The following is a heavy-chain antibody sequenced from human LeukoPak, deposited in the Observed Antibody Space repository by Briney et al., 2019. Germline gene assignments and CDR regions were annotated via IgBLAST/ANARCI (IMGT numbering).Heavy chain of an antibody. CDR2: INTDGSTT. Sequence: GGSLRLSCAASGFTFSNYWMHWVRQAPGKGLVWVSRINTDGSTTTYADSVKGRFTISRDNAKNTLYLQINSLRAEDTAVYYCSTGAPGDNSQGSRDYWGQGTLVTVSS. J-gene: IGHJ4*02. D-gene: IGHD4-23*01. V-gene: IGHV3-74*01. CDR3: STGAPGDNSQGSRDY. CDR1: GFTFSNYW.